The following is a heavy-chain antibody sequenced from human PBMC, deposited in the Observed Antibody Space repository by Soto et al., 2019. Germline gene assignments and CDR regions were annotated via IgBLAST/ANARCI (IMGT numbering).Heavy chain of an antibody. Sequence: QVQLVQSGAEVKEPGASVKVSCQASGYAFSNNDIIWVRQSTGQGLEWMGWMNANSGNGGYAQKFQGRVTMTRDTSTSTAYMELRSLASDDTAIYYCARMATSGTLNWFDPWGKGTLVTVSS. CDR3: ARMATSGTLNWFDP. V-gene: IGHV1-8*01. J-gene: IGHJ5*02. CDR2: MNANSGNG. CDR1: GYAFSNND.